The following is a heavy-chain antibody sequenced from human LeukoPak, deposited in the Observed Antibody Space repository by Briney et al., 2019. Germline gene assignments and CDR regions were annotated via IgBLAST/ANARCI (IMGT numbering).Heavy chain of an antibody. CDR1: GGSISSSSYY. CDR2: IYYSGST. J-gene: IGHJ4*02. V-gene: IGHV4-39*01. CDR3: ARRKAYYDFWSGYPFDY. Sequence: SETLSLTCTVSGGSISSSSYYWGWIRQPPGKGLEWIGSIYYSGSTYYNPSLKSRVTISVDTSKNQFSLKLSSVTAADTAVYYCARRKAYYDFWSGYPFDYWGQGTLVTVSS. D-gene: IGHD3-3*01.